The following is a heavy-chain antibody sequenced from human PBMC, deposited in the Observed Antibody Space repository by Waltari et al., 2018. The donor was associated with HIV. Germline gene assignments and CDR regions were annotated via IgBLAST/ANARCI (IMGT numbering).Heavy chain of an antibody. J-gene: IGHJ1*01. D-gene: IGHD1-20*01. CDR2: ISAYNGNT. CDR3: ARDKGASDTYKAEYFQH. CDR1: GYPFTSSG. V-gene: IGHV1-18*01. Sequence: VQSEREMKPPGASVKVSCKPHGYPFTSSGISCQRLAPGQGFEWVGWISAYNGNTNYAQKFRGRVTLTTDTSTSTAYMELRGLRHEDTAIYYCARDKGASDTYKAEYFQHWGRGTLVSVSA.